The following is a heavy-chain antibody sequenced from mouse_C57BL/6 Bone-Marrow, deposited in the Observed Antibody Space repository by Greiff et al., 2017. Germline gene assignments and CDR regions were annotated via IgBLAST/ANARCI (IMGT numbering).Heavy chain of an antibody. D-gene: IGHD2-3*01. Sequence: EVMLVESGPGMVKPSQSLSLTCTVTGYSITSGYDWHWIRHFPGNKLEWMGYISYSGSTNYNPSLKSRISITHDTSKNHFFLKLNSVTTEDTATYYCAREIYDGYWYFDVWGTGTTVTVSS. CDR3: AREIYDGYWYFDV. CDR1: GYSITSGYD. CDR2: ISYSGST. J-gene: IGHJ1*03. V-gene: IGHV3-1*01.